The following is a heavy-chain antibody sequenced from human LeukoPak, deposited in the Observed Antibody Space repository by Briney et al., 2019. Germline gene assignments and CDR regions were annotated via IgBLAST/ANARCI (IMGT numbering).Heavy chain of an antibody. CDR3: ARDAIDSSGFDFDC. CDR1: GFTFSDYY. J-gene: IGHJ4*02. V-gene: IGHV3-11*01. D-gene: IGHD3-22*01. Sequence: PGESLRLSCAASGFTFSDYYMTWIRQAPGKGLEWISYISTSAGTIYYADSVKGRFTISRDTAKNSLYLKINSLRAEDTAVYYCARDAIDSSGFDFDCWGQGTLVTVSS. CDR2: ISTSAGTI.